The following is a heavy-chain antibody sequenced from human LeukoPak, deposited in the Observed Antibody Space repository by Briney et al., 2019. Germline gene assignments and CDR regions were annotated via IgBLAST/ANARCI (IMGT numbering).Heavy chain of an antibody. CDR2: IGTAGDT. D-gene: IGHD1-1*01. CDR1: GFNFSDYD. CDR3: ARVAKERVGGVYYFDY. Sequence: PGGSLRLSCAASGFNFSDYDMHWVRQTTGKGRERVSAIGTAGDTYYTGSVKGRFTISRENAKNSLYLQMNSLRAGDTAVYYCARVAKERVGGVYYFDYWGQGTLVTVSS. V-gene: IGHV3-13*01. J-gene: IGHJ4*02.